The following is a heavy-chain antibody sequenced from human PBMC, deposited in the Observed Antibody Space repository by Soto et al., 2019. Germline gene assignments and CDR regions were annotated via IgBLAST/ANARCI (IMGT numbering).Heavy chain of an antibody. V-gene: IGHV4-59*01. CDR1: GDSISSYY. D-gene: IGHD3-3*01. Sequence: QVQLQESGPRLVKPSETLSLTCTVSGDSISSYYWSWIRQPPGKGLEWIGYIYYSGSTNYNPSLKSRVTISVDTSKSQFSLKLSSVTAADTALYYCARDGGRYYAMDVWGQGTTVTVSS. J-gene: IGHJ6*02. CDR3: ARDGGRYYAMDV. CDR2: IYYSGST.